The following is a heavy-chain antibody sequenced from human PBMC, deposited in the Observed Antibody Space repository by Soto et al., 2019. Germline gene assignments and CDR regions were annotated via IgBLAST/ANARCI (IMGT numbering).Heavy chain of an antibody. CDR3: ARRMAGDCSSTSCYSYYYYYMDV. CDR2: IYYSGST. CDR1: GGSTSSYY. V-gene: IGHV4-59*08. J-gene: IGHJ6*03. Sequence: SETLSLTCTVSGGSTSSYYWSWIRQPPGKGLEWIGYIYYSGSTNYNPSLKSRVTISVDTSKNQFSLKLSSVTAADTAVYYCARRMAGDCSSTSCYSYYYYYMDVWGKGTTVTVSS. D-gene: IGHD2-2*02.